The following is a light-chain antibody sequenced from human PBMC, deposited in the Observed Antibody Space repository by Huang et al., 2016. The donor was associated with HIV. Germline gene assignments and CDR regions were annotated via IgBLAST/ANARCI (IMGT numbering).Light chain of an antibody. V-gene: IGKV3-15*01. Sequence: EIVMTQSPVTLSVSLGERATLSCRATESIISNLAWYQQKPGQAPRLLIYDTSTRATGSPGRFDGGGFGTEFTLTISSLQSEDSAIYYCQQYNDWPRTFGQGTKVEI. J-gene: IGKJ1*01. CDR2: DTS. CDR3: QQYNDWPRT. CDR1: ESIISN.